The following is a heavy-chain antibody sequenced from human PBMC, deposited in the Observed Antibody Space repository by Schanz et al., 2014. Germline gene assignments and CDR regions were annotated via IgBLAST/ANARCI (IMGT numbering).Heavy chain of an antibody. D-gene: IGHD6-19*01. CDR2: INPSGDST. V-gene: IGHV1-46*03. J-gene: IGHJ3*02. Sequence: QVHLVQSGSEVKKPGASVKVSCKASGYTFTRYFMHWVRQAPGQGLEWMGIINPSGDSTSYPQKFQGRVAMTRDTSTSTVYMELSSLRSEDTAMYYCARSRRGAVASDAFDIWGQGTMVTVSS. CDR3: ARSRRGAVASDAFDI. CDR1: GYTFTRYF.